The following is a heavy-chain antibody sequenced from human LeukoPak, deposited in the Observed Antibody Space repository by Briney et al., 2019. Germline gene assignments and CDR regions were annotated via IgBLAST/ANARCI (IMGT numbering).Heavy chain of an antibody. CDR2: ISSSGSTI. Sequence: GGSLRLSCAASGFTFSYYGMNWVRQAPGKGLEWVSYISSSGSTIYYADSVKGRFTISRDNAKNSLYLQMNSLRAEDTAVYYCARDYSGWSLDPWGQGTLVTVSS. D-gene: IGHD5-12*01. J-gene: IGHJ5*02. V-gene: IGHV3-48*04. CDR1: GFTFSYYG. CDR3: ARDYSGWSLDP.